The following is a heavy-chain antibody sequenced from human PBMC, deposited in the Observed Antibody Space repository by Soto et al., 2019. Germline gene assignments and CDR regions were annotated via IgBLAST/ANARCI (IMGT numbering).Heavy chain of an antibody. CDR2: ISAYNGNT. J-gene: IGHJ4*02. CDR3: ARGPGIAAAGTISDY. D-gene: IGHD6-13*01. CDR1: GYTFTSYG. Sequence: RASVKVSCKASGYTFTSYGISWVRQAPGQGLEWMGWISAYNGNTNYAQKLQGRVTMTTDTSTSTAYMELRSLRSDDTAVYYCARGPGIAAAGTISDYWGQGTLLTVSS. V-gene: IGHV1-18*01.